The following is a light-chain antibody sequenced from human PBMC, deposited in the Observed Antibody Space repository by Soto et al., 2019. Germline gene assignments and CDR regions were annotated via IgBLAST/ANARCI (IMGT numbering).Light chain of an antibody. CDR3: QSYDSTLSAWV. CDR1: SSDIGATYD. V-gene: IGLV1-40*01. CDR2: RTD. Sequence: QSVLTQPPSVSGAPGQRVTISCTGSSSDIGATYDIHWYQQLPGTAPKLLIYRTDPRPSGVPDRFSGSKSGTSASLAVTGLQAEDEASYHCQSYDSTLSAWVFGGGTKLTVL. J-gene: IGLJ3*02.